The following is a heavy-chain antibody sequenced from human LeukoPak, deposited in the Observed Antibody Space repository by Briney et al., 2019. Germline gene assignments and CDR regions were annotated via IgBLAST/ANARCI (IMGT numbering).Heavy chain of an antibody. CDR1: GYTFTGYY. J-gene: IGHJ6*03. V-gene: IGHV1-2*02. CDR2: INPSSGGT. CDR3: ARDPNYYGSGISYYMDV. Sequence: ASVKVSCKASGYTFTGYYMHWVRQAPGQGLEWMGWINPSSGGTNYAQKFQGRVTMTRDTSISTAYMELSRLRSDDTAVYYCARDPNYYGSGISYYMDVWGKGTTVTISS. D-gene: IGHD3-10*01.